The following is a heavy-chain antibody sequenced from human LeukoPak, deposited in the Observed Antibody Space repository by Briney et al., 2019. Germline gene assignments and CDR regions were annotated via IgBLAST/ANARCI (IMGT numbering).Heavy chain of an antibody. Sequence: SETLSLTCTVSGGSISSSSYYWGWIRQPPGKGLEWIGSIIYSGSTYYNPSLKSRVTISVDTSKNQFSLKLNSVTAADTAVYYCVSGKYYDFWSDHYLQHIDNWGQGTLVTVSS. V-gene: IGHV4-39*07. CDR2: IIYSGST. CDR3: VSGKYYDFWSDHYLQHIDN. D-gene: IGHD3-3*01. CDR1: GGSISSSSYY. J-gene: IGHJ4*02.